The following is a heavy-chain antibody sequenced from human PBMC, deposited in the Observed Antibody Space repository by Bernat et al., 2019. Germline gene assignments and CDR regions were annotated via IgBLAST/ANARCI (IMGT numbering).Heavy chain of an antibody. V-gene: IGHV3-74*01. D-gene: IGHD4-17*01. CDR3: GRDPGYGEPFDY. CDR1: GFTFSSYW. J-gene: IGHJ4*02. Sequence: EVQLVESGGGLVQPGGSLRLSCAASGFTFSSYWMHWVRQAPGKGLVWVSRINSDGSSTSYADSVKGRFTISRDNAKNTLYLQMNSLRAEDTAVYYCGRDPGYGEPFDYWGQGTLVTVSS. CDR2: INSDGSST.